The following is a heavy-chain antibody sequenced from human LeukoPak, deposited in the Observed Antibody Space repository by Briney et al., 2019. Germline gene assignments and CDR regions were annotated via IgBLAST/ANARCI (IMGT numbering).Heavy chain of an antibody. D-gene: IGHD4-23*01. J-gene: IGHJ4*02. CDR2: INPNSGGT. Sequence: ASVKVSCKASGGTFSSYAISWVRQAPGQGLEWMGWINPNSGGTNYAQKFQGRVTMTRDTSISTAYMELSRLRSDDTAVYYCARWVYGGNSVFDYWGQGTLVTVSS. V-gene: IGHV1-2*02. CDR3: ARWVYGGNSVFDY. CDR1: GGTFSSYA.